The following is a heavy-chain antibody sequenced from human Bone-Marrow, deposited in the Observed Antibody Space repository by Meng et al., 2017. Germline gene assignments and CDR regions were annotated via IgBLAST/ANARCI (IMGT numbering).Heavy chain of an antibody. Sequence: GGSLRLSCAASGFTFSNCWMSWVRQAPGKGLEWVANIKQDGSEKYYVDSVKGRFTISRDNAKNSLYLQMNSLRAEDTAVYYCVPQLGYSAYASFARWGQGTLVTVSS. J-gene: IGHJ4*02. CDR1: GFTFSNCW. CDR2: IKQDGSEK. D-gene: IGHD5-12*01. V-gene: IGHV3-7*01. CDR3: VPQLGYSAYASFAR.